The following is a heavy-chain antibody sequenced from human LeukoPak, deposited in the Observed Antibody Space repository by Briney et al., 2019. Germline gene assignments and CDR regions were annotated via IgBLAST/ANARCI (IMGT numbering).Heavy chain of an antibody. CDR1: GFTFSNYG. J-gene: IGHJ6*02. CDR3: ARDLRRQQLYYYYGMDV. Sequence: GGSLRLSCAASGFTFSNYGMHWVRQAAGKGLEWVALIWYDGSQKYYADSVKGRFTISRDNSKNTLHLQMNSLRAEDTAVYYCARDLRRQQLYYYYGMDVWGQGTTVTVSS. CDR2: IWYDGSQK. D-gene: IGHD6-13*01. V-gene: IGHV3-33*01.